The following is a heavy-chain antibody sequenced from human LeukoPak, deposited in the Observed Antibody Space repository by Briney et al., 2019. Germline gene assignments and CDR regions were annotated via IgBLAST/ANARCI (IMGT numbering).Heavy chain of an antibody. D-gene: IGHD5-18*01. CDR2: IYYSGST. V-gene: IGHV4-39*01. Sequence: SETLSLTCTVSGGSISSSSYYWGWIRQPPGKGLEWIVSIYYSGSTYYNPSLKSRVTISVYTSKNQFSLKLSSVTAADTAVYYCAFRGYSYGPLYYFDYWGQGTLVTVSS. CDR3: AFRGYSYGPLYYFDY. J-gene: IGHJ4*02. CDR1: GGSISSSSYY.